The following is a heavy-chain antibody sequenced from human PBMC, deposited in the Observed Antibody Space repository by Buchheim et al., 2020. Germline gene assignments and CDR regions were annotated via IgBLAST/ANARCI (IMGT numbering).Heavy chain of an antibody. CDR2: ITGSGST. CDR3: AKAPGAWLLWVDV. CDR1: GFTLRSYV. J-gene: IGHJ6*02. V-gene: IGHV3-23*01. Sequence: EVKLLESGGGLVQPGGSLRLSCAASGFTLRSYVMSWVRQTPGKGPEWVSAITGSGSTFYKESAKGRFTISRDDSKNTLYLEMNSLRSDDTAVYYCAKAPGAWLLWVDVWGQGTT. D-gene: IGHD3-3*01.